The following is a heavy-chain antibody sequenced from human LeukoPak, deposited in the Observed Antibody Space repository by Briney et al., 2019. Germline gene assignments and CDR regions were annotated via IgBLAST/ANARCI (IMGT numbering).Heavy chain of an antibody. CDR2: IYYSGST. CDR3: ARGMRGGWYEDY. Sequence: SETLYLTCTVSGGSISSGDYYWSWIRQPPGKGLEWIGYIYYSGSTYYNPSLKSRVTISVDTSKNQFSLKLSSVTAADTAVYYCARGMRGGWYEDYWGQGTLVTVSS. D-gene: IGHD6-19*01. V-gene: IGHV4-30-4*08. J-gene: IGHJ4*02. CDR1: GGSISSGDYY.